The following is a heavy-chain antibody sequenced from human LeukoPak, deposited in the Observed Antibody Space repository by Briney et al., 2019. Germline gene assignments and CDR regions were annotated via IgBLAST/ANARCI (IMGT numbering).Heavy chain of an antibody. CDR2: VYSGGST. CDR3: AGGHSSGSYFNAYHL. J-gene: IGHJ3*01. D-gene: IGHD3-22*01. CDR1: EFTVSSNS. V-gene: IGHV3-53*01. Sequence: GGSLRLSCAASEFTVSSNSMSWVRQAPGKGLEWVSGVYSGGSTFYADSVKGRFIISRDSSKNTLYLQMNTLRAEDTAVYYCAGGHSSGSYFNAYHLWGQGTLVTVSS.